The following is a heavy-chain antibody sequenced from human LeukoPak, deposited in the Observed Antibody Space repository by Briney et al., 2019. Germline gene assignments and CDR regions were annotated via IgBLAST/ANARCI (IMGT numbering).Heavy chain of an antibody. CDR3: ARDQDYGDSVDY. J-gene: IGHJ4*02. CDR2: ISSSGSTI. V-gene: IGHV3-48*03. Sequence: PGGSLRLSCAASGFTFSSYEMNWVRQAPGKGLGWVSYISSSGSTIYYADSVKGRFTISRDNAKNSLYLQMNSLRAEDTAVYYCARDQDYGDSVDYWGQGTLVTVSS. D-gene: IGHD4-17*01. CDR1: GFTFSSYE.